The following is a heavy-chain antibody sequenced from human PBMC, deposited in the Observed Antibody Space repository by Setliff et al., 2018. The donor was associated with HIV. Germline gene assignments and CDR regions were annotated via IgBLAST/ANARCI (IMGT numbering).Heavy chain of an antibody. V-gene: IGHV1-8*01. CDR2: MNPNTGVA. Sequence: ASVKVSCKASGHTFNNYDIHWVRRATGQGLEWMGWMNPNTGVAGYALKFHGRVTMTRDPSISTVYMELSSLTSEDTAVYWCASGKGVGGVIITGGLDVWGKGTTVTVSS. D-gene: IGHD3-10*01. CDR1: GHTFNNYD. CDR3: ASGKGVGGVIITGGLDV. J-gene: IGHJ6*04.